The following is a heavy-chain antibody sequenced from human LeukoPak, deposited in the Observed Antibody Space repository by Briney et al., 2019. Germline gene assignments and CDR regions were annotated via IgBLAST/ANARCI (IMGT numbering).Heavy chain of an antibody. J-gene: IGHJ4*02. CDR2: INHSGST. Sequence: SSETLSLTCAVYGGSFSGYYWSWIRQPPGKGLEWIGEINHSGSTNYDPSLKSRVTISVDTSKNQFSLKLSSVTAADTAVYYCARHIRIVGATRDWGQGTLVTVSS. CDR3: ARHIRIVGATRD. D-gene: IGHD1-26*01. V-gene: IGHV4-34*01. CDR1: GGSFSGYY.